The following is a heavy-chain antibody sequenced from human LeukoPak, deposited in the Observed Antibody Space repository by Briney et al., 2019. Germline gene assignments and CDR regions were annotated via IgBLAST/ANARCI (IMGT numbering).Heavy chain of an antibody. CDR2: ISGSGGST. CDR3: ANSFRGVVLQGAESTGLRVL. J-gene: IGHJ2*01. Sequence: PGGSLRLSCAASGFTFSSYAMSWVRQAPGKGLEWVSAISGSGGSTYYADSVKGRFTISTDNSKNTLYLQMNSPRAVDRAVYYFANSFRGVVLQGAESTGLRVLW. V-gene: IGHV3-23*01. CDR1: GFTFSSYA. D-gene: IGHD3-16*01.